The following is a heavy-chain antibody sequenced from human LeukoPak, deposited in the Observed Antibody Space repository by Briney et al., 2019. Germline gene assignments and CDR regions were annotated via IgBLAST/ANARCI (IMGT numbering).Heavy chain of an antibody. CDR1: GGTFSSYA. V-gene: IGHV1-69*13. D-gene: IGHD5-12*01. CDR2: IIPIFGTA. CDR3: ARGGYVGAFDY. J-gene: IGHJ4*02. Sequence: ASVKVSCKASGGTFSSYAISWVRQAPGQGLEWMGGIIPIFGTANYAQKFQGGVTITADESTSTAYMELSSLRSEDTAVYYCARGGYVGAFDYWGQGTLVTVSS.